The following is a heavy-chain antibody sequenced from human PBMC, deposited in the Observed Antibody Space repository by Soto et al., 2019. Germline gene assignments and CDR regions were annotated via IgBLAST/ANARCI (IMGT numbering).Heavy chain of an antibody. CDR3: ARTAIYYYYMDV. Sequence: PGGSLRLSCAASGVTFSSYSMNWVRQAPGKGLEWVSSISSSSSYIYYADSVKGRFTISRDNAKNSLYLQMNSLRAEDTAVYYCARTAIYYYYMDVWGKGTTVTVSS. CDR2: ISSSSSYI. J-gene: IGHJ6*03. CDR1: GVTFSSYS. V-gene: IGHV3-21*01.